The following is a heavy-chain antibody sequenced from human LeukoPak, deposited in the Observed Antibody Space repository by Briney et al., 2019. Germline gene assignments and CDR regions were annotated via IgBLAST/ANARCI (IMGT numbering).Heavy chain of an antibody. CDR3: ARVDCGGGSCYSYFDY. CDR2: IIPILGIA. CDR1: GYTFTSYG. Sequence: SVKVSCKASGYTFTSYGISWVRQAPGQGLEWMGRIIPILGIANYAQKFQGRVTITADKSTSTAYMELSSLRSEDTAVYYCARVDCGGGSCYSYFDYWGQGTLVTVSS. J-gene: IGHJ4*02. D-gene: IGHD2-15*01. V-gene: IGHV1-69*04.